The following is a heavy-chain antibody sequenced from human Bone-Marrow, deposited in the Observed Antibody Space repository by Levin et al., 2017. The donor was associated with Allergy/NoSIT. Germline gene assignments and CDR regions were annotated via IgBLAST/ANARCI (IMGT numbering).Heavy chain of an antibody. CDR1: GFSLDTYGVG. CDR3: AHTNIDLHAFDF. V-gene: IGHV2-5*02. J-gene: IGHJ3*01. CDR2: IYWDDGQ. Sequence: SGPTLVKPTQTLTLTCTFSGFSLDTYGVGVAWIRQPPGKALEWLALIYWDDGQRYNPSLQSRLTITTDPSKNQVALTMTNVDPLDTATYFCAHTNIDLHAFDFWGQGSMVTVSS.